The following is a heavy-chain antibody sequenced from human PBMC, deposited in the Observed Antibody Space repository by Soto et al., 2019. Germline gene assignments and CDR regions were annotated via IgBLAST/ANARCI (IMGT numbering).Heavy chain of an antibody. CDR3: ARGYYGSGSYLGFYYYYYMDV. D-gene: IGHD3-10*01. Sequence: GASVKVSCKASGYTFTSYDINWVRQATGQGLEWMGWMNPNSGNTGYAQKFQGRVTMTRNTSISTAYMELSSLRSEDTAVYYCARGYYGSGSYLGFYYYYYMDVWGKGTTVTVSS. V-gene: IGHV1-8*01. CDR1: GYTFTSYD. CDR2: MNPNSGNT. J-gene: IGHJ6*03.